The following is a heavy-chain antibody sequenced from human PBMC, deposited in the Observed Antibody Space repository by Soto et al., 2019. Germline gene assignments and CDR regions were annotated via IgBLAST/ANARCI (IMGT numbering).Heavy chain of an antibody. CDR1: GFSLGTSGVG. V-gene: IGHV2-5*01. Sequence: QITLEESGPTLVKPTQTLTLTCTFSGFSLGTSGVGVGWIRQPPGKALEWLAFIYWNDDKRYSPSLKNRLTIRKDTPKNQVVLTMTNMDPVDTATYYCARRQRYNWNGGGWFDPWGQGTLVTVSS. CDR2: IYWNDDK. CDR3: ARRQRYNWNGGGWFDP. D-gene: IGHD1-1*01. J-gene: IGHJ5*02.